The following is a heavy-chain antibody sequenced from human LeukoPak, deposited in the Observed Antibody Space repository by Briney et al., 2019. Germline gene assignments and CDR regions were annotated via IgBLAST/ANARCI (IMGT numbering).Heavy chain of an antibody. V-gene: IGHV3-30*02. Sequence: GGSLRLSCAASGFTFSSYGMHWVRQAPGKGLEWVAFIRYDGSNKYYADPVKGRFTISRDNSKNTLYLQMNSLRAEDTAVYYCAKLFWSGRNFDYWGQGTLVTVSS. J-gene: IGHJ4*02. CDR1: GFTFSSYG. CDR2: IRYDGSNK. D-gene: IGHD3-3*01. CDR3: AKLFWSGRNFDY.